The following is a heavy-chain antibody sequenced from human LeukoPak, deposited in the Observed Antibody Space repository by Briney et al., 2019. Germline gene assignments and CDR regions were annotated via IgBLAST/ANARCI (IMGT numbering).Heavy chain of an antibody. Sequence: GESLKISCQVSGFNFASYWIAWVRQMPGKGLEWLGIIYPRDSETRYSPSFQGQVTISADKSISTAYLQWSSLKASDTAMYYCARGLPVGATYYFDYWGQGTLVTVSS. CDR2: IYPRDSET. J-gene: IGHJ4*02. CDR1: GFNFASYW. D-gene: IGHD1-26*01. V-gene: IGHV5-51*01. CDR3: ARGLPVGATYYFDY.